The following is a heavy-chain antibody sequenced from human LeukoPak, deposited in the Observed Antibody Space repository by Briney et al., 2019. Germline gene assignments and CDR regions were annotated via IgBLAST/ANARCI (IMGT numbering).Heavy chain of an antibody. CDR1: GGTFSSYA. J-gene: IGHJ5*02. D-gene: IGHD3-3*01. V-gene: IGHV1-69*05. CDR2: IIPIFGTA. CDR3: ARGSYDFWTGPHPFDP. Sequence: ASVKVSCKASGGTFSSYAISWVRQAPGQGLEWMGGIIPIFGTANYAQKFQGGVTIITDESTSTAYMELSSLRSEDTAVYYCARGSYDFWTGPHPFDPWGQGTLVTVSS.